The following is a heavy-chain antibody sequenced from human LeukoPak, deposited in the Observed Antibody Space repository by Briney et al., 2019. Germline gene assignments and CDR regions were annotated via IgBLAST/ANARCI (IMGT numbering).Heavy chain of an antibody. V-gene: IGHV4-30-2*01. CDR2: IYHSGST. CDR1: GGSISSGGYS. Sequence: SQTLSLTCAVSGGSISSGGYSWSWIRQPPGKGLEWIGYIYHSGSTYYNPSLKSRVTISVDRSKNQFSLKLSSVTAADTAVYYRARGYCSSTSCYPTDYWGQGTLVTVSS. D-gene: IGHD2-2*01. J-gene: IGHJ4*02. CDR3: ARGYCSSTSCYPTDY.